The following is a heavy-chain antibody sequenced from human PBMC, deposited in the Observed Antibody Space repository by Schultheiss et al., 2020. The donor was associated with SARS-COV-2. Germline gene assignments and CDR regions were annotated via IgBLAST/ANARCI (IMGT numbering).Heavy chain of an antibody. J-gene: IGHJ3*02. CDR1: GGSISSYY. CDR3: AAGGDPDAFDI. Sequence: SQTLSLTCTVSGGSISSYYWSWIRQPPGKGLEWIGYIYYSGSTNYNPSLKSRVTISVDTSKNQFSLKLSSVTAADTAVYYCAAGGDPDAFDIWGQGTMVTVSS. CDR2: IYYSGST. V-gene: IGHV4-59*01. D-gene: IGHD3-16*01.